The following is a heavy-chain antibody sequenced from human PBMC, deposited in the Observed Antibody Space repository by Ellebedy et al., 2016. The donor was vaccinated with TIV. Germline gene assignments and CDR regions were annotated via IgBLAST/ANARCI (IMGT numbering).Heavy chain of an antibody. D-gene: IGHD6-6*01. V-gene: IGHV3-74*01. J-gene: IGHJ4*02. CDR2: INIDGSIT. CDR3: AILDWRIYSDSSPARGY. CDR1: GFTFSTYW. Sequence: PGGSLRLSCAASGFTFSTYWMHWVRQAPGKGLVLVSRINIDGSITTYADSVKGRFTISRDNAKNTLYLQMDSLRAEDTAVYYCAILDWRIYSDSSPARGYWGQGTLVTVSS.